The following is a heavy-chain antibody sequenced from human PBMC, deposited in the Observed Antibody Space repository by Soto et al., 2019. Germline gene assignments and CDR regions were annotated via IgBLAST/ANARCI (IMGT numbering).Heavy chain of an antibody. Sequence: GGSLRLSCAPSGFTFSGSAMHWARQASGKGLEWVRRIRSKANSYATAYAASVKGRFTISRDDSKNTAYLQMYSLKTESTAAYYCTGYGSRGYNPPQPATWGQGTLVTVAS. CDR3: TGYGSRGYNPPQPAT. CDR1: GFTFSGSA. V-gene: IGHV3-73*01. J-gene: IGHJ4*02. D-gene: IGHD3-22*01. CDR2: IRSKANSYAT.